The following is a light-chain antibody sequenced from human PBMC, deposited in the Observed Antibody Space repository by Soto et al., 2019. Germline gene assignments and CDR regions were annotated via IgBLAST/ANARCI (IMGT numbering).Light chain of an antibody. CDR3: TSYAAGKNVV. J-gene: IGLJ2*01. V-gene: IGLV2-8*01. CDR2: EVT. CDR1: SSDVGNYNY. Sequence: QSALTQPPSASGSPGQSVTISCTGTSSDVGNYNYVSWYQQHPGKAPKLMIYEVTKRTSGVPDRFSGSKSGNTASLTVSGLQAEDADEYYCTSYAAGKNVVFGGGTKVTVL.